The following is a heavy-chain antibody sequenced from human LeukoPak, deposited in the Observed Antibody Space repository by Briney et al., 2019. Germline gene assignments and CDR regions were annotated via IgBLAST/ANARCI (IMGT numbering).Heavy chain of an antibody. J-gene: IGHJ4*02. CDR2: ISSSSSYI. D-gene: IGHD4-17*01. V-gene: IGHV3-21*01. CDR1: GFTFSSYA. Sequence: GGSLRLSCAASGFTFSSYAMSWVRQAPGKGLEWVSSISSSSSYIYYADSVKGRFTISRDNAKNSLYLQMNSLRAEDTAVYYCARIPAVTTNLFLDYWGQGTLVTVSS. CDR3: ARIPAVTTNLFLDY.